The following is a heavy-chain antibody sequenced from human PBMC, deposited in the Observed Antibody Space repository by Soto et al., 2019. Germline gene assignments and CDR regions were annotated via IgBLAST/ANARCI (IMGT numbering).Heavy chain of an antibody. CDR3: AHRRWETSCYAN. J-gene: IGHJ4*02. D-gene: IGHD2-2*01. CDR2: IYWDDDK. CDR1: GFSLSTSGVG. Sequence: QITLKESGPPLVKPTQTPTLTCTFSGFSLSTSGVGVGWIRQPPGKALEWLALIYWDDDKRYSPSLKSRLTITKDTSKNQVVLTMTNMDPVDTATYYCAHRRWETSCYANWGQGTLVTVSS. V-gene: IGHV2-5*02.